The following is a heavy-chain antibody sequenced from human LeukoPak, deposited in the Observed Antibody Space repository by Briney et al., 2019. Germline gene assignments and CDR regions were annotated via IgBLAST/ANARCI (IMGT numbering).Heavy chain of an antibody. J-gene: IGHJ4*02. CDR2: INPSGGST. Sequence: ASVKVSCKASGYTFTSYYMHWVRQAPGQGLEWMGIINPSGGSTSCAQKFQGRVTMTRDTSTSTAYMELRSLRSDDTAVYYCARDPAGYSSGWYPDYWGQGTLVTVSS. CDR1: GYTFTSYY. CDR3: ARDPAGYSSGWYPDY. D-gene: IGHD6-19*01. V-gene: IGHV1-46*01.